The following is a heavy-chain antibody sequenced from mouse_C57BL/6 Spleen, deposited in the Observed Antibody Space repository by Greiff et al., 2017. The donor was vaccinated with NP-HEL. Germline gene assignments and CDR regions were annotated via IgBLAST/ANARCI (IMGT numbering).Heavy chain of an antibody. V-gene: IGHV1-18*01. CDR3: ARYGLRYWYFDV. Sequence: VQLKESGPELVKPGASVKIPCKASGYTFTDYNMDWVKQSHGKSLEWIGDINPNNGGTIYNQKFKGKATLTVDKSSSTAYMELRSLTSEDTAVYYCARYGLRYWYFDVWGTGTTVTVSS. J-gene: IGHJ1*03. CDR1: GYTFTDYN. CDR2: INPNNGGT. D-gene: IGHD1-1*01.